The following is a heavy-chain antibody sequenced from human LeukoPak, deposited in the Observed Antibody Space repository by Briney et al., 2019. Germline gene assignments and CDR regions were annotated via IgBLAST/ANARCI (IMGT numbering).Heavy chain of an antibody. J-gene: IGHJ5*02. Sequence: ASVTVSCKAPGYTFSNSGVSWLRQAPGQGLEWMGWISAYNGNTNYAQKFQERVAMNTDTSTNTPYMQLRSLRSDDTAVYYCAKSIKVALSGAYFDPWGQGTLVTVSS. D-gene: IGHD2-15*01. CDR2: ISAYNGNT. CDR1: GYTFSNSG. V-gene: IGHV1-18*01. CDR3: AKSIKVALSGAYFDP.